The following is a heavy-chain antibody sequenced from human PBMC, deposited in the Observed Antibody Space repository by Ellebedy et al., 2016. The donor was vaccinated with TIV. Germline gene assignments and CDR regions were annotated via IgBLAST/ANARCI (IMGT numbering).Heavy chain of an antibody. D-gene: IGHD3-10*01. Sequence: PGGSLRLSCAFSGFSLSDYVMHWGRQTPGKGLEWLAVISFDGSNEYYADSVKGRFTVSRDISRNAVFLEMNSLRSEDTAVYYCAKAVVRVDYFYDMDVWGQGTSVTVSS. V-gene: IGHV3-30*18. CDR2: ISFDGSNE. J-gene: IGHJ6*03. CDR1: GFSLSDYV. CDR3: AKAVVRVDYFYDMDV.